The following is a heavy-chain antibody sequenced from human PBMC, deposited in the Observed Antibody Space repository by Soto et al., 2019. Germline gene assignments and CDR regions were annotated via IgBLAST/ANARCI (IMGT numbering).Heavy chain of an antibody. Sequence: EVQLLESGGGLVQPGGSLRLSCAASGFTFSSYAMSWVRQAPGKGLEWVSAISGSGGSTYYADSVKGRFTISRDNSKHTLYLQMNSLRAEDTAVYYCAKVRDDYGDRYYYYYYMDVWGKGTTVTVSS. D-gene: IGHD4-17*01. J-gene: IGHJ6*03. CDR2: ISGSGGST. V-gene: IGHV3-23*01. CDR1: GFTFSSYA. CDR3: AKVRDDYGDRYYYYYYMDV.